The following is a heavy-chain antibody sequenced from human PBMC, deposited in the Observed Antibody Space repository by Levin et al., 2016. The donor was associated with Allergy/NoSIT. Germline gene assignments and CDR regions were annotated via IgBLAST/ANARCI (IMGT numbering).Heavy chain of an antibody. J-gene: IGHJ4*02. CDR3: ARDDRTTVTTFYFDY. CDR2: ISSSSSYI. D-gene: IGHD4-17*01. Sequence: VRQAPGKGLEWVSSISSSSSYIYYADSVKGRFTISRDNAKNSLYLQMNSLRAEDTAVYYCARDDRTTVTTFYFDYWGQGTLVTVSS. V-gene: IGHV3-21*01.